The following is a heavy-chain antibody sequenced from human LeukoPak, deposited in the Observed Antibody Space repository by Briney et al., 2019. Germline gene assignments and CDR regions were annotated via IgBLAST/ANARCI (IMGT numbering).Heavy chain of an antibody. CDR1: DYAFTSYG. V-gene: IGHV1-18*01. D-gene: IGHD6-13*01. CDR2: ISAYNGNT. CDR3: ARDLSSSWYTGSALGYFDY. Sequence: ASVKVSCKASDYAFTSYGISWVRQAPGQGLEWMGWISAYNGNTNYAQKLQGRVTMTTDTSTSTAYMELRSLRSDDTAVYYCARDLSSSWYTGSALGYFDYWGQGTLVTVSS. J-gene: IGHJ4*02.